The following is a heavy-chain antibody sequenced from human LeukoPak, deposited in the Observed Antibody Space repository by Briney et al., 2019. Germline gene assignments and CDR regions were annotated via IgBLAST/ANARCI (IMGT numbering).Heavy chain of an antibody. CDR2: IYKDGRT. CDR3: AKYSSSWYGGRFNWFDP. CDR1: GFIVSSDY. V-gene: IGHV3-53*01. D-gene: IGHD6-13*01. Sequence: GGSLRLSCAASGFIVSSDYMSWVRQAPGKGLDWVSVIYKDGRTYYGDSVKGRFSISRDHSKNTLFLQMNSLRVEDTAVYYCAKYSSSWYGGRFNWFDPWGQGTLVTVSS. J-gene: IGHJ5*02.